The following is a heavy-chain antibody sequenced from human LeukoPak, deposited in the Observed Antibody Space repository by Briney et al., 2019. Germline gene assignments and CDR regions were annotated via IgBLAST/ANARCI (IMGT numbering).Heavy chain of an antibody. D-gene: IGHD1-26*01. CDR2: INPSGGST. J-gene: IGHJ6*03. CDR1: GYTFTSYY. CDR3: ARGAVGATMDYYYYMDV. V-gene: IGHV1-46*01. Sequence: ASVKVSCKASGYTFTSYYMHWVRQAPGQGLEWMGIINPSGGSTSYAQKFQGRVTMTRDMSTSTVYMELSSLRFEDTAVYYCARGAVGATMDYYYYMDVWGKGTTVTVSS.